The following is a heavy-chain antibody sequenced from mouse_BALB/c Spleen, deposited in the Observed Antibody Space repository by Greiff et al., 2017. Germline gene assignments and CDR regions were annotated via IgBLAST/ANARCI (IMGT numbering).Heavy chain of an antibody. CDR1: GFSLTSYD. D-gene: IGHD1-1*01. Sequence: QVQLKQSGPGLVAPSQSLSITCTVSGFSLTSYDISWIRQPPGKGLEWLGVIWTGGGTNYNSAFMSRLSISKDNSKSQVFLKMNSLQTDDTAIYYCVRDRYYGSSYGFAYWGQGTLVTVSA. CDR2: IWTGGGT. CDR3: VRDRYYGSSYGFAY. V-gene: IGHV2-9-2*01. J-gene: IGHJ3*01.